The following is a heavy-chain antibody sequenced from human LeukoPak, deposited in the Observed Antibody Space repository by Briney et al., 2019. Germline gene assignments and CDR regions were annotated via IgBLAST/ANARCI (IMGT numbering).Heavy chain of an antibody. V-gene: IGHV3-23*01. CDR2: ISGSGGST. CDR1: GFTFSSYA. CDR3: AKDLTYYDFWSGYKPEGDAFDI. Sequence: GGSLRLSCAAYGFTFSSYAMSWVRQAPGKGLEWVSAISGSGGSTYYADSVKGRFTISRDNSKNTLYLQMNSLRAEDTAVYYCAKDLTYYDFWSGYKPEGDAFDIWGQGTMVTVSS. D-gene: IGHD3-3*01. J-gene: IGHJ3*02.